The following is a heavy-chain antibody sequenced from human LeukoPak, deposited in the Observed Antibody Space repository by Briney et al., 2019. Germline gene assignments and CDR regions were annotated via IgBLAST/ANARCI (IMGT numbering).Heavy chain of an antibody. CDR2: ISSSSSYL. V-gene: IGHV3-21*01. Sequence: GGSLRLSCAASGFTFTNYTMNWVRQAPGKGLEWVSSISSSSSYLYYADSVKGRFTISRDNAKSSLYLQMNSLRAEDTAVFYCAREDIVATMTFDYWGQGILVTVST. CDR3: AREDIVATMTFDY. CDR1: GFTFTNYT. D-gene: IGHD5-12*01. J-gene: IGHJ4*02.